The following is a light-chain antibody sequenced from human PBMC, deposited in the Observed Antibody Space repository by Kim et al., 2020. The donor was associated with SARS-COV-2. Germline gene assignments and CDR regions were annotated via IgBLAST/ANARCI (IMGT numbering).Light chain of an antibody. J-gene: IGKJ4*01. CDR1: QSVSSN. CDR3: QQYNNWPPPLT. CDR2: GAS. Sequence: PGARATLSCTASQSVSSNLAWYQQKPGQAPRLRIYGASTRATGIPARFSGSGSGTEFTLTISSLQSEDFAVYYCQQYNNWPPPLTFGGGTKVDIK. V-gene: IGKV3-15*01.